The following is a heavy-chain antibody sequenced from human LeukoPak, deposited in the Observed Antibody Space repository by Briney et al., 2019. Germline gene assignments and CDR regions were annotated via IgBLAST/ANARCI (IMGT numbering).Heavy chain of an antibody. J-gene: IGHJ4*02. V-gene: IGHV3-7*01. CDR3: ARSGVWGSYRIGSDY. CDR1: GFTFSSHW. D-gene: IGHD3-16*02. Sequence: PGGSLRLSCAASGFTFSSHWMSWVRQAPGKGLEWVANIKQDGSEKYYVDSVKGRFTISRDNVKNSLYLQMNSLRAEDTAVYYCARSGVWGSYRIGSDYWGQGTLVTVSS. CDR2: IKQDGSEK.